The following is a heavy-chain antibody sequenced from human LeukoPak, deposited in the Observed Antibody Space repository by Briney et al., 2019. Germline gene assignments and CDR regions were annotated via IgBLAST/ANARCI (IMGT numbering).Heavy chain of an antibody. CDR2: IYSGGST. V-gene: IGHV3-66*01. D-gene: IGHD6-13*01. CDR3: ARVTAAGTSFWFDP. Sequence: GGSLRLSCAASGFTVSSNYMSWVRQAPGQGLEWVSVIYSGGSTYYADSVKGRFTISRDNSKNTLYLQMNSLRAEDTAVYYCARVTAAGTSFWFDPWGQGTLVTVSS. J-gene: IGHJ5*02. CDR1: GFTVSSNY.